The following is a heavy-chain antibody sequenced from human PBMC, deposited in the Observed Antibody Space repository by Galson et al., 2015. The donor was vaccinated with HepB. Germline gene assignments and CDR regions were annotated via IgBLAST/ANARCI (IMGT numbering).Heavy chain of an antibody. CDR1: GFTFSSYA. V-gene: IGHV3-23*01. D-gene: IGHD3-3*01. Sequence: SLRLSCAASGFTFSSYAMSWVRQAPGKGLEWVSAISGSGGSTYYADSVKGRFTISRDNSKNTLYLQMNSLRAEDTAVYYCAKGVLRFLEWSHENDAFDIWGQGTMVTVSS. CDR3: AKGVLRFLEWSHENDAFDI. CDR2: ISGSGGST. J-gene: IGHJ3*02.